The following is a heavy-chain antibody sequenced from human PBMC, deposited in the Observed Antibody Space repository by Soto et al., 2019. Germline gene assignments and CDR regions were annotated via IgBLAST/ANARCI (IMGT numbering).Heavy chain of an antibody. CDR2: IYYSGST. CDR3: ARDTFTISSGMDV. J-gene: IGHJ6*02. V-gene: IGHV4-31*03. D-gene: IGHD3-3*01. CDR1: GGSISSGGYY. Sequence: PSETLSLTCTVSGGSISSGGYYWSWIRQHPGKGLEWIGYIYYSGSTYYNPSLKSRVTISVDTSKNQFSLKLSSVTAADTAVYYCARDTFTISSGMDVWGQGTTVTVSS.